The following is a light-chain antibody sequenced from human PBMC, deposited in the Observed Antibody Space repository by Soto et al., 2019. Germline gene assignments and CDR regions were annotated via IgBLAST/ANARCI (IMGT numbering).Light chain of an antibody. J-gene: IGLJ1*01. CDR3: SSYTSSSTLYV. V-gene: IGLV2-14*01. CDR1: SSDVGGYNY. Sequence: QSALTQPASVSGSPGQSITISCTGTSSDVGGYNYVSWYQQHPGKAPKLMIYEVSNRPSGVSNRFPGSKSGNTASLTISGLQAEDEADYYCSSYTSSSTLYVFGTGTKV. CDR2: EVS.